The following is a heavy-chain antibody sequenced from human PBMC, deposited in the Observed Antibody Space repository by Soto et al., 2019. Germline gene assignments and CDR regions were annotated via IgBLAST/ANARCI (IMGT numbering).Heavy chain of an antibody. V-gene: IGHV1-18*01. CDR1: GYTFTSYG. D-gene: IGHD2-21*01. J-gene: IGHJ5*02. CDR2: ISAYNGNT. CDR3: ATSTASAYWFDP. Sequence: QVQLVQSGAEVKKPGASVKVSCKASGYTFTSYGISWVRQAPGQGLEWMGWISAYNGNTNYAQKLQGRVTMTTATSTRTAYTELSSLRSDATAVYYSATSTASAYWFDPWGQGTLVTVSS.